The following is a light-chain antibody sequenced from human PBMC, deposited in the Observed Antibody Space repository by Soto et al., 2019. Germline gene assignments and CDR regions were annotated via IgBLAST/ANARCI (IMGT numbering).Light chain of an antibody. Sequence: DIQMTQSPSSLSSSVGDRVTITCRASQNIVRYLNWYQHIPGKAPKVLISGTSSVQSGVPSRFSGSGSGTDFTLTISRLEPEDFAVYYCQQYGFSVTFGQGTRLEIK. CDR2: GTS. CDR1: QNIVRY. V-gene: IGKV1-39*01. CDR3: QQYGFSVT. J-gene: IGKJ5*01.